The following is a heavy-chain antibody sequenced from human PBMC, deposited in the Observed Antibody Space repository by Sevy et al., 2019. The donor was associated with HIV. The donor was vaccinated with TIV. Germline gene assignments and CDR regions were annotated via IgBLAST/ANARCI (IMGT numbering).Heavy chain of an antibody. CDR2: ISAYNGNT. J-gene: IGHJ4*02. V-gene: IGHV1-18*04. CDR1: GYTFTSYG. D-gene: IGHD2-21*02. CDR3: ARDDCGGDYSSGPFDY. Sequence: ASVKVSCKASGYTFTSYGISWVRQAPGQGLEWMGWISAYNGNTNYAQKLQGRVTMTTDTSTSTAYMELRSLRSDDTAVYYCARDDCGGDYSSGPFDYWGQGTLVTVSS.